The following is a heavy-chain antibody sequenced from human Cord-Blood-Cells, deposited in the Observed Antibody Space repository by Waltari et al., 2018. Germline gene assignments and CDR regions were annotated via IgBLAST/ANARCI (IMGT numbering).Heavy chain of an antibody. D-gene: IGHD5-12*01. CDR2: ISSSSSYI. V-gene: IGHV3-21*01. J-gene: IGHJ4*02. CDR3: AREDGYNEGVDY. CDR1: GFTFSSYS. Sequence: VQLVESGGGLVKPGGSLRLSCAASGFTFSSYSMNWVRQAPGKGLEWVSSISSSSSYIDYADSVKGRFTISRDNAKNSLYLQMNSLRAEDTAVYYCAREDGYNEGVDYWGQGTLVTVSS.